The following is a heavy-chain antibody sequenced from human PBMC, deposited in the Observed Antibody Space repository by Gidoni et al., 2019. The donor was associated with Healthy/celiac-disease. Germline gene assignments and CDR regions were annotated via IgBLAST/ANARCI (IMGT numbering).Heavy chain of an antibody. V-gene: IGHV1-18*01. CDR1: GSTFTSYG. J-gene: IGHJ5*02. Sequence: QVQLVQSGAEVKKPGASVKVASKASGSTFTSYGIRWVRQAPGQGLAWMGWIRAYNGNANYAQKLQGRVTMTTDTSTSTAYMELRSLRSDDTAVYYCARDPSGYTSPWFDPWGQGTLVTVSS. CDR3: ARDPSGYTSPWFDP. CDR2: IRAYNGNA. D-gene: IGHD3-22*01.